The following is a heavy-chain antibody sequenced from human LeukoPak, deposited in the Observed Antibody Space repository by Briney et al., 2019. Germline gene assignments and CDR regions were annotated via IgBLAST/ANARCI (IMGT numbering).Heavy chain of an antibody. D-gene: IGHD1-26*01. CDR3: ATRGLWELPDY. J-gene: IGHJ4*02. CDR2: IYYSGST. Sequence: SETLSLTCTVSGGSISSSSYYWGWIRQPPGKGLEWIGSIYYSGSTYYNPSLKSRVTISVDTSKNQFSLKLSSVTAADTAVYYCATRGLWELPDYWGQGTLVTVSS. V-gene: IGHV4-39*01. CDR1: GGSISSSSYY.